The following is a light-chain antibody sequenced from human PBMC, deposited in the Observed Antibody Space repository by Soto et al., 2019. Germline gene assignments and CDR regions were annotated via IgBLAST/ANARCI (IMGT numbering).Light chain of an antibody. CDR1: QGIRND. J-gene: IGKJ1*01. Sequence: DIQMTQSPSSLSASVGDRVTITCRASQGIRNDLGWYQQKPGKAPKRLIYAASNLQSVGPSRFNGSGHVTDFTLTSIFLQTEDWPPYYGLQHNSYLWTVGQETKVEIK. V-gene: IGKV1-17*01. CDR2: AAS. CDR3: LQHNSYLWT.